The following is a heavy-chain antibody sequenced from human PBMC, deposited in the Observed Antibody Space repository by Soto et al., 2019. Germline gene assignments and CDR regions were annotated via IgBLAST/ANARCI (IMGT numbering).Heavy chain of an antibody. CDR3: ARRNMGGAAWFDP. J-gene: IGHJ5*02. CDR1: GGSISSSSYY. Sequence: QLQLQESGPGLVKPSETLSLTCTVSGGSISSSSYYWGWIRQPPGKGLEWIGSIYYSGSTYYNPSLKSRVTISVDTSKNQFSLKLSSVTAADTAVYYCARRNMGGAAWFDPWGQGTLVTVSS. D-gene: IGHD1-26*01. CDR2: IYYSGST. V-gene: IGHV4-39*01.